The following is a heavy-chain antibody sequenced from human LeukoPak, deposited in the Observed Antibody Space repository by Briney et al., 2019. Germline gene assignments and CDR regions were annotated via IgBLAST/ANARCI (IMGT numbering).Heavy chain of an antibody. J-gene: IGHJ4*02. D-gene: IGHD2-21*02. CDR1: GGSISSSSYY. CDR3: ARDFFGVVVVTATEPAYYFDY. V-gene: IGHV4-39*07. CDR2: IYYSGST. Sequence: KPSETLSLTCTGSGGSISSSSYYWGWLRQPPGKGLEWIGSIYYSGSTYYNPSLKSRVTISVDTSKNQFSLKLSSVTAADTAVYYCARDFFGVVVVTATEPAYYFDYWGQGTLVTVSS.